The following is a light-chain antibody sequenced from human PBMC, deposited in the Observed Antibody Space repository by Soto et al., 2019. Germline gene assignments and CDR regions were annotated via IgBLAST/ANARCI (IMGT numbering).Light chain of an antibody. Sequence: QSALTQPASVSGSPRQSITISCTGASSDVGGYTYVSWYQQHPGKAPKLIIYEVNNRPSGVSHRSSGSKSGNTASLTISGLQAEDEADYYCSSYTSSSTLYVSGTGTKVTVL. V-gene: IGLV2-14*01. J-gene: IGLJ1*01. CDR2: EVN. CDR1: SSDVGGYTY. CDR3: SSYTSSSTLYV.